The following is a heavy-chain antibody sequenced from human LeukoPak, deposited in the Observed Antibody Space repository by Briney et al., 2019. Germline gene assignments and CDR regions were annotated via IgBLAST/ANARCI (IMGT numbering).Heavy chain of an antibody. D-gene: IGHD3-16*01. J-gene: IGHJ4*02. CDR3: ARDGFGTGSN. V-gene: IGHV3-7*03. CDR2: IKRDGSEK. Sequence: GGSLRLSCVASGFTFSTYNMHWVRQAPGKGLEWVANIKRDGSEKNYVDSVKGRFIISRDNAKNSLYLQMNTLRADDTAVYYCARDGFGTGSNWGQGTLVTVSS. CDR1: GFTFSTYN.